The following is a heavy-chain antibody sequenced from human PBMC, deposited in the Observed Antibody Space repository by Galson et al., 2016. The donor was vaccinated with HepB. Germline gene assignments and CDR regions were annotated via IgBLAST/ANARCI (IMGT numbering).Heavy chain of an antibody. Sequence: SLRLSCAVSGFTFSSHAMNWVRQAPGQGLEWVSVISGSGDKTFYADSVGARVIISRDNSKNTLYLQMDSLGVEDTAIYYCAKDWGDYFDNSGSWYDSWGQGTLDIVSS. D-gene: IGHD3-22*01. J-gene: IGHJ4*02. CDR3: AKDWGDYFDNSGSWYDS. CDR2: ISGSGDKT. V-gene: IGHV3-23*01. CDR1: GFTFSSHA.